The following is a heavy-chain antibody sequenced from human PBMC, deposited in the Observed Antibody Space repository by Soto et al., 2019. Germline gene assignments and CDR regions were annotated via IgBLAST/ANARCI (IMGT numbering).Heavy chain of an antibody. V-gene: IGHV4-34*01. Sequence: SETVSLTCAVYGVSFSGYYWSWIRQPPGKGLEWIGEINHSGSTNYNPSLKSRVTISVDTSKNQFSLKLSSVTAADTAVYYCARSGFHYDILTGYYYVEVFDYWGQGTLVTVSS. J-gene: IGHJ4*02. CDR3: ARSGFHYDILTGYYYVEVFDY. CDR2: INHSGST. CDR1: GVSFSGYY. D-gene: IGHD3-9*01.